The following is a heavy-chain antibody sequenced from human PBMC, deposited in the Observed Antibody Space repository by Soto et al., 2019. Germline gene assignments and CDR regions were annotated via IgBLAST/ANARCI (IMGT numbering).Heavy chain of an antibody. J-gene: IGHJ6*02. V-gene: IGHV3-53*01. D-gene: IGHD2-21*01. CDR3: ATELIAKYGMDV. Sequence: EVQLVESGGGLVQPGGSLRLSCAASGFTVSGNYVTWVRQAPGKGLEWVSVIYTDDNIYYADSVTGRFTISRDNSKNTFYLQMNRLRVEDTAVYYCATELIAKYGMDVWGQGTTVTASS. CDR1: GFTVSGNY. CDR2: IYTDDNI.